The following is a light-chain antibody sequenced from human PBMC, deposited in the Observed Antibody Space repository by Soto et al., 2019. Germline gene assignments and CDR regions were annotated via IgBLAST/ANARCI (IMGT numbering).Light chain of an antibody. Sequence: ESVLTQSPRTLSFSPGERATLSCTARQSVSTGDLAWYQQRPGQSPRLLIYGASRRATGIPDRFSGRGSRTDFPLALSRLEPEDLALYYCQPDGRSPPEFSDGTKV. CDR1: QSVSTGD. CDR2: GAS. CDR3: QPDGRSPPE. J-gene: IGKJ1*01. V-gene: IGKV3-20*01.